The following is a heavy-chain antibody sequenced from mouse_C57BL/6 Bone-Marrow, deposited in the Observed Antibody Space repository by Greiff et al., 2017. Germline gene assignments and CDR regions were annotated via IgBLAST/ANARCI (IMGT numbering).Heavy chain of an antibody. J-gene: IGHJ2*01. CDR1: GYTFTSYW. V-gene: IGHV1-69*01. D-gene: IGHD2-4*01. CDR3: AREGDYAFFDY. CDR2: IDPSDSYT. Sequence: QVQLQQPGAELVMPGASVKLSCKASGYTFTSYWMHWVKQRPGHGLEWIGEIDPSDSYTNYNQKFKGKSTLTVDKSSSTAYMQLSSLTSEDSAVYYCAREGDYAFFDYWGQGTTLTVSS.